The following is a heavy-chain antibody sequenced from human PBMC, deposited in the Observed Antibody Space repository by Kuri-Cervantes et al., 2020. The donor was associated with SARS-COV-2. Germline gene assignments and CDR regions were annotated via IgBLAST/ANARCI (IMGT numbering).Heavy chain of an antibody. J-gene: IGHJ5*02. CDR3: AREQLVPYNWFDP. Sequence: GESLKISCAASGFTLSSYAMHWVRQAPGKGLEWVAVISYDGSNKYYADSVKGRFTISRDNSKNTLYLQMNSLRAEDTAVYYCAREQLVPYNWFDPWGQGTLVTVSS. D-gene: IGHD6-6*01. CDR1: GFTLSSYA. V-gene: IGHV3-30-3*01. CDR2: ISYDGSNK.